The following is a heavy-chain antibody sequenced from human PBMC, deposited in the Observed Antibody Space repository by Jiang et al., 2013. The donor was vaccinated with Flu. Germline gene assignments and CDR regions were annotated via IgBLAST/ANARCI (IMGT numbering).Heavy chain of an antibody. Sequence: GPGLVKPSETLSLTCAVSGGSISSYYWSWIRQPPGKGLEWIGNIYSSGSTNYNPSLKSRVTISVDTSKNQFSLKINSVTDADTAVYYCARAVISPYSGSGSLDYWGQGTLVTVSS. V-gene: IGHV4-59*01. D-gene: IGHD3-10*01. CDR1: GGSISSYY. CDR2: IYSSGST. J-gene: IGHJ4*02. CDR3: ARAVISPYSGSGSLDY.